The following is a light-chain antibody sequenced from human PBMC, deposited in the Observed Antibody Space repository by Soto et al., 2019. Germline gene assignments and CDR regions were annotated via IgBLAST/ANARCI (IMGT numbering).Light chain of an antibody. J-gene: IGKJ5*01. V-gene: IGKV4-1*01. CDR3: QQYLSSPPT. CDR1: QSVLYSSNNKNY. Sequence: IVMTQSPDSMAVSLGARATFNCKSSQSVLYSSNNKNYMVWYQQKPGQPPKMIINWASTRESGVPDRISGSGSGTDFTLTISSLQPEDVAVYYCQQYLSSPPTFDQGTRLEIK. CDR2: WAS.